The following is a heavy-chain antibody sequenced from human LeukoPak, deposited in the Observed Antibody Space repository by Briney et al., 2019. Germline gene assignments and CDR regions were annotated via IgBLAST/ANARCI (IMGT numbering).Heavy chain of an antibody. V-gene: IGHV4-34*01. CDR2: INHSGST. CDR1: GGSFSGYY. D-gene: IGHD3-10*01. CDR3: ARGRRNFRGVENWFDP. Sequence: PSETLSLTCAVYGGSFSGYYWSWTRQPPGKGLEWIGEINHSGSTNYNPSLKSRVTISVDTSKNQFSLKLSSVTAADTAVYYCARGRRNFRGVENWFDPWGQGTLVTVSS. J-gene: IGHJ5*02.